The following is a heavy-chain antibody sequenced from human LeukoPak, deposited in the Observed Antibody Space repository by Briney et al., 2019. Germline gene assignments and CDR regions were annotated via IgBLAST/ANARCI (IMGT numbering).Heavy chain of an antibody. CDR3: ARMGFGTVVTGDAFDI. J-gene: IGHJ3*02. D-gene: IGHD4-23*01. CDR2: IYYSGST. Sequence: SETLSLTCTVSGGSISSYYWSWIRQPPGKGLEWIGYIYYSGSTNYNPSLKSRVTISVDTSENQFSLKLSSVTAADTAVYYCARMGFGTVVTGDAFDIWGQGTMVTVSS. CDR1: GGSISSYY. V-gene: IGHV4-59*01.